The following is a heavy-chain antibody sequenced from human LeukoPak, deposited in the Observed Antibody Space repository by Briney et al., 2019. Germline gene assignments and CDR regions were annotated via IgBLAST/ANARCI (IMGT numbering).Heavy chain of an antibody. D-gene: IGHD6-13*01. Sequence: PSETLSLTCTVSGRSISNYYWSWIRQPPRKGLECIGYIYYSGSTNYNPSLKSRVTISVDTSKNQFSLKLSSVTAADTAVYYCARHGGYTSPYLHWGQGTLVTVSS. J-gene: IGHJ1*01. V-gene: IGHV4-59*08. CDR2: IYYSGST. CDR1: GRSISNYY. CDR3: ARHGGYTSPYLH.